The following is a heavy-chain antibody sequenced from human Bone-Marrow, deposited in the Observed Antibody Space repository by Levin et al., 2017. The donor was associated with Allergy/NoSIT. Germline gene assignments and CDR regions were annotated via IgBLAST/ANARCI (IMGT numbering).Heavy chain of an antibody. CDR3: ARKGVQDGMDV. CDR1: GFTFSSYA. D-gene: IGHD3-10*01. V-gene: IGHV3-30*04. CDR2: ISYDGSNK. Sequence: SCAASGFTFSSYAMHWVRQAPGKGLEWVAVISYDGSNKYYADSVKGRFTISRDNSKNTLYLQMNSLRAEDTAVYYCARKGVQDGMDVWGQGTTVTVSS. J-gene: IGHJ6*02.